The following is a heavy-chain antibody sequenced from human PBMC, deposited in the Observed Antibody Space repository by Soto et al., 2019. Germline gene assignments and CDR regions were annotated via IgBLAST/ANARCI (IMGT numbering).Heavy chain of an antibody. V-gene: IGHV4-59*01. J-gene: IGHJ6*02. CDR3: ARVTPYSSRSYYYYGMDV. CDR1: CGSISSYY. D-gene: IGHD6-13*01. CDR2: IYYSGST. Sequence: SETLSLTCTVSCGSISSYYWSWIRQPPGKGLEWIGYIYYSGSTNYNPSLKSRVTISVDTSKNQFSLKLSSVTAADTAVYYCARVTPYSSRSYYYYGMDVWGQGTTVTVSS.